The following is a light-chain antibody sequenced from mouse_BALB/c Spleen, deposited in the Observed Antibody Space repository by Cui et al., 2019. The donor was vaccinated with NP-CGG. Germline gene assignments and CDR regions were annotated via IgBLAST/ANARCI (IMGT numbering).Light chain of an antibody. CDR1: TGAVTTSNY. Sequence: AVVSQGNALTTSPGETVTLTCRSSTGAVTTSNYANWVQEKPDHLFTGLIGGTNNRAPGAPARFSGSLIGDKAALTITGAQTEDEAIYFCALWYSNHWVFGGGTKLTVL. V-gene: IGLV1*01. CDR3: ALWYSNHWV. J-gene: IGLJ1*01. CDR2: GTN.